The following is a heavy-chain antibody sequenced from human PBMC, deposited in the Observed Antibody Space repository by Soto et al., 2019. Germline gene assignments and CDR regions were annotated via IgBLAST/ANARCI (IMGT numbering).Heavy chain of an antibody. Sequence: QMQVVESGGGLVKPGGSLRLSCAASGFNFSDYYMSWLRQAPGTGPEWLSYISSSSTYTNYADSVQGRFTISRDNAKNSLDLQMNDLRAGDTAVYYCTRDHYDILTGSGWFDPWGQGTLVTVSS. V-gene: IGHV3-11*06. D-gene: IGHD3-9*01. CDR1: GFNFSDYY. CDR2: ISSSSTYT. J-gene: IGHJ5*02. CDR3: TRDHYDILTGSGWFDP.